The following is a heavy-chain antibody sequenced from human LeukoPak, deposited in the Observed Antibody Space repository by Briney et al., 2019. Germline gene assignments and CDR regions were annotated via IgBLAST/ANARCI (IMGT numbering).Heavy chain of an antibody. CDR1: GGSISSSSYY. J-gene: IGHJ4*02. V-gene: IGHV4-39*01. Sequence: SETLSLTCTVSGGSISSSSYYWGWLRQPPGQGLEWIVSIYYSGSTYYNPSLKSRVTISVDTSKNQFSLKLSSVTAADTAVYYCARLKRHRYFDYWGQGTLVTVSS. CDR3: ARLKRHRYFDY. CDR2: IYYSGST.